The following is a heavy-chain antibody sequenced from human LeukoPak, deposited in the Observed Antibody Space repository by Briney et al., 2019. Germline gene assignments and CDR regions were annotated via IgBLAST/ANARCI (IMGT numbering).Heavy chain of an antibody. CDR2: IDCSGDTI. V-gene: IGHV3-11*01. D-gene: IGHD2-2*02. CDR1: GFTFSDYY. Sequence: GGSLRLSCAASGFTFSDYYMTWIRQAPGKGLEWVSYIDCSGDTIYYADSVKGRFTISRDNAKNSLYLQMNSLRAEDTSVYYCTRDAEGYCSVPSCYNVGGFDIWGQGTMVTVSS. CDR3: TRDAEGYCSVPSCYNVGGFDI. J-gene: IGHJ3*02.